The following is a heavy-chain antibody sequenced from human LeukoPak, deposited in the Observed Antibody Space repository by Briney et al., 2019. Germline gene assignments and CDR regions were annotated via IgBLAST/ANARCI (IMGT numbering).Heavy chain of an antibody. D-gene: IGHD3-22*01. J-gene: IGHJ4*02. CDR2: IYYSGST. Sequence: SETLSLTCTVSGGSISSGDYYWSWIRQPPGKGLEWIGYIYYSGSTYYNPSLKSRVSISVDTSKNQFSLKLTSVTAADTAVYYCARMYQGGYSYYFDYWGQGTLVTVSS. CDR1: GGSISSGDYY. CDR3: ARMYQGGYSYYFDY. V-gene: IGHV4-30-4*02.